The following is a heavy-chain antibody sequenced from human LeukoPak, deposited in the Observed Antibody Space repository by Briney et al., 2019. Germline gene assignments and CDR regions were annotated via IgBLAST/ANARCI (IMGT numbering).Heavy chain of an antibody. D-gene: IGHD6-6*01. V-gene: IGHV1-46*01. Sequence: ASVKVSCKASGYTFTSYYMHWVRQAPGQGLEWMGIINPSGGSTSYAQKFQGGVTMTRDTSTSTVYMELSSLRSEDMAVYYCARDGPRIAALGEDFDYWGQGTLVTVSS. CDR1: GYTFTSYY. CDR3: ARDGPRIAALGEDFDY. J-gene: IGHJ4*02. CDR2: INPSGGST.